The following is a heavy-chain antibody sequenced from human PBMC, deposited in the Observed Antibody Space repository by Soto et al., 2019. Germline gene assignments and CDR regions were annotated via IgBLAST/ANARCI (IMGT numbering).Heavy chain of an antibody. CDR1: GGSISSYY. J-gene: IGHJ3*02. V-gene: IGHV4-59*08. CDR2: IYYSGST. Sequence: QVQLQESGPGLVKPSETLSLTYTVSGGSISSYYWSWIRQPPGKGLEWIGYIYYSGSTNYNPSLKSRVTISVDTSKNQFSLKLSSVTAADTAVYYCARHHGSSWYLLGAFDIWGQGTMVTVSS. D-gene: IGHD6-13*01. CDR3: ARHHGSSWYLLGAFDI.